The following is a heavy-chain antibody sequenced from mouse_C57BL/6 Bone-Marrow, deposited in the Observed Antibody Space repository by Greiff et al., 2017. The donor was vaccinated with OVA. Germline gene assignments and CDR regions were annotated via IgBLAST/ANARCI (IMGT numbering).Heavy chain of an antibody. CDR1: GFSLTSYG. J-gene: IGHJ1*03. V-gene: IGHV2-2*01. Sequence: VQLVESGPGLVQPSQSLSITCTVSGFSLTSYGVHWVRQSPGKGLEWLGVIWSGGSTDYNAAFISRLSISKDNSKSQVFFKMNSLQADDTAIYYCARRSDGNFHWYFDVWGTGTTVTVSS. D-gene: IGHD2-1*01. CDR3: ARRSDGNFHWYFDV. CDR2: IWSGGST.